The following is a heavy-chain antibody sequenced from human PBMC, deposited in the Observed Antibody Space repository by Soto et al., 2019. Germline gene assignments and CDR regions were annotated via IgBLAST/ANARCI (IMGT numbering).Heavy chain of an antibody. CDR1: GFTFSNYW. D-gene: IGHD3-10*01. J-gene: IGHJ4*02. V-gene: IGHV3-74*02. Sequence: EVQLVESGGGLVQPGGSLRLSCAASGFTFSNYWMHWVRQAPGKGLVWVSRVKSDGSSISYADSVKGRFTISRDNARNTRYLQVNSMGAEYRAAYYCARGGFSGSGSYIQGDYWSQGTTVTVSS. CDR3: ARGGFSGSGSYIQGDY. CDR2: VKSDGSSI.